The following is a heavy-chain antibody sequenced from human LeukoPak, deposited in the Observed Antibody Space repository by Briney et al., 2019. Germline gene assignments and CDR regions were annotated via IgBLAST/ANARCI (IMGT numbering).Heavy chain of an antibody. CDR1: GFSLSAYW. J-gene: IGHJ4*02. V-gene: IGHV3-23*01. CDR2: ISGSGGRT. CDR3: AFDF. Sequence: GGSLRLSCAASGFSLSAYWMTWVRQAPGKGLEWVSTISGSGGRTHYADAVKGRFTISRDNSKSTLYLQMNSLRAEDTAVYYCAFDFWGQGTLVTVSS.